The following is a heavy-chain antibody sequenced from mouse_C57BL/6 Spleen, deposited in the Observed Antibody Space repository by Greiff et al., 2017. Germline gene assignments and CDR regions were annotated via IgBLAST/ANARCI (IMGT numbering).Heavy chain of an antibody. V-gene: IGHV2-2*01. CDR1: GFSLTSYG. D-gene: IGHD2-4*01. CDR3: ARREGYDYEIFAY. Sequence: QVQLQQSGPGLVQPSQSLSITCTVSGFSLTSYGVHWVRQSPGKGLEWLGVIWSGGSTDYNAAFISRLSISKDNSKSQVFFKMNSLQADDTAIYYCARREGYDYEIFAYWGQGTLVTVSA. J-gene: IGHJ3*01. CDR2: IWSGGST.